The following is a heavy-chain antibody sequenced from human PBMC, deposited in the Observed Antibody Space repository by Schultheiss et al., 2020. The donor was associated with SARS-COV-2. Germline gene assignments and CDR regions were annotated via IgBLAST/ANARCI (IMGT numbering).Heavy chain of an antibody. CDR2: INHSGST. CDR1: GFTFSSYA. J-gene: IGHJ3*02. D-gene: IGHD5-18*01. V-gene: IGHV4-34*01. CDR3: ARGVEDTAMVWDAFDI. Sequence: GSLRLSCAASGFTFSSYAMSWIRQPPGKGLEWIGEINHSGSTNYNPSLKSRVTISVDTSKNQFSLKLSSVTAADTAVYYCARGVEDTAMVWDAFDIWGQGTMVTVSS.